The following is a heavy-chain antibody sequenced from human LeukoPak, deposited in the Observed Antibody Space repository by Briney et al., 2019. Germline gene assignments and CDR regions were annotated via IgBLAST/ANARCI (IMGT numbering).Heavy chain of an antibody. CDR2: IRSDGGRE. CDR1: GFTFSSYG. D-gene: IGHD6-19*01. CDR3: AQDFWSQQWHY. V-gene: IGHV3-30*02. Sequence: GGSLRLSCAATGFTFSSYGMHWVRQAPGKGLEWVAYIRSDGGREHYADSVKGRFTISRDNSKNTLSLQMNSLRPEDMAVYYCAQDFWSQQWHYWGQGTLVTVSS. J-gene: IGHJ4*02.